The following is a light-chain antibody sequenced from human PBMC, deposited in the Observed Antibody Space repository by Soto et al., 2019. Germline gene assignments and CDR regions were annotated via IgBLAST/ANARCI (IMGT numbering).Light chain of an antibody. CDR3: SSWTSSTTQV. CDR2: EVN. CDR1: SSDVGGYNL. Sequence: QSVLTQPASVSGSPGQSITISCTGTSSDVGGYNLVSWYQQHPGKAPKLMIFEVNTRPSGVSNRFSGSKSGNTASLTISGLQAEDEADYYCSSWTSSTTQVLGGGTKLTVL. J-gene: IGLJ2*01. V-gene: IGLV2-14*01.